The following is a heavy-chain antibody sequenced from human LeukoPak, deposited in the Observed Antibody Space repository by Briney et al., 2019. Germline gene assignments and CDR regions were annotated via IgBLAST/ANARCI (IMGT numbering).Heavy chain of an antibody. D-gene: IGHD2-2*01. Sequence: GGSLRLSCVASGFTFDDYAMHWVRQAPGKGLEWVTVISHDGSNKYYADSVKGRFTISRDNSKNTLYLQMNSLRAEDTAVYYCARGGVGYQLLYYFDYWGQGTLVTVSS. J-gene: IGHJ4*02. CDR2: ISHDGSNK. CDR3: ARGGVGYQLLYYFDY. V-gene: IGHV3-30-3*01. CDR1: GFTFDDYA.